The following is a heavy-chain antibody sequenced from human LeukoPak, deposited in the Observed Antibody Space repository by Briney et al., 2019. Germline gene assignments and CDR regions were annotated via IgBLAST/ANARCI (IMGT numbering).Heavy chain of an antibody. CDR1: GYTFTNYG. J-gene: IGHJ4*02. V-gene: IGHV1-18*01. Sequence: ASVKVSCKASGYTFTNYGINWVRQAPGHGLEWMGWISVYNGNTDYAQKLQGRVTMTTDTSTNTAYMELRSLRSDDTAVYYCASSYYYDSSGYYSYLDYWGQGTLVTVSS. D-gene: IGHD3-22*01. CDR2: ISVYNGNT. CDR3: ASSYYYDSSGYYSYLDY.